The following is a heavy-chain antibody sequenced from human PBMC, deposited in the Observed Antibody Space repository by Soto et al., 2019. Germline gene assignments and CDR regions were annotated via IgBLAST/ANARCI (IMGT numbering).Heavy chain of an antibody. V-gene: IGHV3-15*01. Sequence: PGGSLRLSCAASGFTFSNGWMSWVRQAPGEGLEWVGRIKSKTDGGTTDYAAPVKGRFTISRDDSKNTLYLQMNNLKTEDTAVYYCTTEGPGYCSGGSCQAFDYWGQGTLVTVSS. D-gene: IGHD2-15*01. J-gene: IGHJ4*02. CDR1: GFTFSNGW. CDR2: IKSKTDGGTT. CDR3: TTEGPGYCSGGSCQAFDY.